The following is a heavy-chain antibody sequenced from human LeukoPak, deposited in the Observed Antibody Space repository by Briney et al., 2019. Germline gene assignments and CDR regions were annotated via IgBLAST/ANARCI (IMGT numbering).Heavy chain of an antibody. CDR1: GFTFSSYA. J-gene: IGHJ4*02. Sequence: GRSLRLSCAASGFTFSSYAMHWVRQAPGKGLEWVAVISYDGSNNYYADSVKGRFTISRDNSKNTLYLQMNSLRAEDTAVYYCARGYCSSTSCYTLDYWGQGTLVTVSS. V-gene: IGHV3-30-3*01. CDR2: ISYDGSNN. CDR3: ARGYCSSTSCYTLDY. D-gene: IGHD2-2*02.